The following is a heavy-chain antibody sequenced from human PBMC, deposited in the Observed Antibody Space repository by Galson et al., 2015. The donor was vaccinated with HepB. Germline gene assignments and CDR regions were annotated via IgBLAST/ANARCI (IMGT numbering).Heavy chain of an antibody. J-gene: IGHJ3*02. V-gene: IGHV3-64*01. CDR2: ISSNGGST. D-gene: IGHD1-26*01. CDR1: GFTFSSYA. Sequence: GFTFSSYAMHWVRQAPGKGLEYVSAISSNGGSTYYANSVKGRFTISRDNSKNTLYLQMGSLRAEDMAVYYCARGGYSGSYSDNDAFDIWGQGTMVTVSS. CDR3: ARGGYSGSYSDNDAFDI.